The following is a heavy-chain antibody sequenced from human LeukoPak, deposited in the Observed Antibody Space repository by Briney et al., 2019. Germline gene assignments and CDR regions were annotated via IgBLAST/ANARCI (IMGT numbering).Heavy chain of an antibody. CDR1: GYTFTSYD. CDR3: ARVHDNYYYYGMDV. D-gene: IGHD3-9*01. V-gene: IGHV1-8*01. J-gene: IGHJ6*02. CDR2: MNPNSGNT. Sequence: ASVKVSCKASGYTFTSYDINWVRQATGQGLEWMGWMNPNSGNTGYAQKFQGRVTMTRNTSISTAYMELSSLRSEDTAVYYCARVHDNYYYYGMDVWGQGTTVTVSS.